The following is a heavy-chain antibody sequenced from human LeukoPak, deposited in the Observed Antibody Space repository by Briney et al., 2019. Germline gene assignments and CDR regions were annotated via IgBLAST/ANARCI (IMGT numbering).Heavy chain of an antibody. V-gene: IGHV4-4*07. CDR2: IYTSGST. J-gene: IGHJ4*02. CDR1: GVSISSYY. CDR3: ARDSDSSGYLNYFDY. D-gene: IGHD3-22*01. Sequence: SETLSLTCTVSGVSISSYYWSWIRQPAGKGLEWIGRIYTSGSTNYNPSLKSRVTMSVDTSKNQFSLKLSSVTAADTAVYYCARDSDSSGYLNYFDYWGQGTLVTVSS.